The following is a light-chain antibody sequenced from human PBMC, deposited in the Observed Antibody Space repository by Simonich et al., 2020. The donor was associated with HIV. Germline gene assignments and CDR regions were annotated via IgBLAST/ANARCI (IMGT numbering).Light chain of an antibody. V-gene: IGKV3-20*01. CDR3: QQYGSSPFT. J-gene: IGKJ3*01. CDR2: GAS. Sequence: EIVLTQSPGTLSLSPGERATLPFRASQSVSSSYLAWYQQKPGPAPRLLIYGASRRATGIPDRFSGSGSGTDFTLTISRLEPEDFAVYYCQQYGSSPFTFGPGTKVDIK. CDR1: QSVSSSY.